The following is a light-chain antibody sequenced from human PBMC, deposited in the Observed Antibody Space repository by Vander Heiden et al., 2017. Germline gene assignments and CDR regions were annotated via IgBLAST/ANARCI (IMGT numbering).Light chain of an antibody. CDR1: QTVSSY. CDR2: DAS. V-gene: IGKV3-11*01. CDR3: QQRSNWPPEYT. J-gene: IGKJ2*01. Sequence: EIVLTQSPATLSLSPGERPTLSCRASQTVSSYLAWYQQHPGPAPRLLIHDASNRATGIPARFSGSGSGTDFALTISSLEPEDFAVYYCQQRSNWPPEYTFGQGTKLEIK.